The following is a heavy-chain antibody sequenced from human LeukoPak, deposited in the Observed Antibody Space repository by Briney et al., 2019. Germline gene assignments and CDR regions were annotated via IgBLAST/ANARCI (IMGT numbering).Heavy chain of an antibody. CDR2: INPNSGGT. D-gene: IGHD3-16*01. CDR3: ARDMSSVGRGIY. V-gene: IGHV1-2*02. J-gene: IGHJ4*02. CDR1: GYTFTGYY. Sequence: ASVKVSCKASGYTFTGYYMHWVRQAPGQGLEWMGWINPNSGGTNYAQKFQGRVTMTRDTSISTAYMELSRLRSDDTAVYYCARDMSSVGRGIYWGQGTLVTVSS.